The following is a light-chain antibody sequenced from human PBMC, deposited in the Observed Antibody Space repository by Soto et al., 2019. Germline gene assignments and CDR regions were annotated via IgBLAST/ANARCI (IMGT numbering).Light chain of an antibody. V-gene: IGKV1-6*01. CDR3: LQSYIYPLT. J-gene: IGKJ4*01. CDR1: QGIRHD. CDR2: TTS. Sequence: AIRLTQSPSSLSASVGDRVNITCRASQGIRHDLGWYQQKPGQAPKLLIYTTSTLQSGVPSRFSGRGSGTDFPLPISGLQPEDFATYYCLQSYIYPLTFGGGTKVDIK.